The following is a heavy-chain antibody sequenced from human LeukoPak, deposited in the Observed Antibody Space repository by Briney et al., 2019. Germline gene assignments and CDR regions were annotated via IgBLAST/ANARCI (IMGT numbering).Heavy chain of an antibody. Sequence: SVKVSCKASGGTFSSYAISWVRQAPGQGLEWMGGIIPIFGTANYAQKFQGRVTITADESTSTAYMELSSLRSEDTAVYYCARDLGRIAAASSFDYWGQGTLVTVSS. CDR2: IIPIFGTA. CDR1: GGTFSSYA. D-gene: IGHD6-13*01. V-gene: IGHV1-69*01. J-gene: IGHJ4*02. CDR3: ARDLGRIAAASSFDY.